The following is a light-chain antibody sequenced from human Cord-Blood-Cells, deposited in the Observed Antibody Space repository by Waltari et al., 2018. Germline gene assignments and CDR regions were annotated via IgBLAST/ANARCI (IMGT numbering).Light chain of an antibody. CDR3: QQYNNWPRT. CDR2: GAS. CDR1: QSVSSN. Sequence: EIVLTQSPATLSVPPGERVTLSCRASQSVSSNLAWYQQTPGQAPRLLIYGASTRATGIPARFSGSWSGTEFTLTISSLQSEDFAVYYGQQYNNWPRTFGQATKVEIK. J-gene: IGKJ1*01. V-gene: IGKV3-15*01.